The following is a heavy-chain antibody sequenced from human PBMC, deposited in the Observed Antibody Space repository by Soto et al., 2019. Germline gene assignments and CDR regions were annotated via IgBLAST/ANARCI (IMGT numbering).Heavy chain of an antibody. V-gene: IGHV3-9*01. CDR1: GFTLEDYA. CDR2: INWNSGTK. Sequence: EVQLVESGGGLVQPGRSLRLSCAASGFTLEDYAMHWVRQAPGKGLEWVSGINWNSGTKGYAESVKGRFTISRDNGKNSLYLQMNSLRPEDTALYYCTRDMGADYYYYGMDVWGQGTTVSVSS. CDR3: TRDMGADYYYYGMDV. J-gene: IGHJ6*02. D-gene: IGHD1-26*01.